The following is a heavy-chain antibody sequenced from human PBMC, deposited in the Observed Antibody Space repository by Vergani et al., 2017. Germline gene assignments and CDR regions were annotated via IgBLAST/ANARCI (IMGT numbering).Heavy chain of an antibody. CDR2: VFRYGNV. CDR1: GASIDSFY. V-gene: IGHV4-4*08. CDR3: ARDFGGEWYFDL. J-gene: IGHJ2*01. Sequence: VLLQEPGPGLVKPSETLSLKCSVSGASIDSFYWSWLRQSPGKGLEWIGYVFRYGNVNYNPSFNFRVAIDTSNNELSLRVTSVTAADTAVYYCARDFGGEWYFDLWGRGAAVTVSS. D-gene: IGHD4-23*01.